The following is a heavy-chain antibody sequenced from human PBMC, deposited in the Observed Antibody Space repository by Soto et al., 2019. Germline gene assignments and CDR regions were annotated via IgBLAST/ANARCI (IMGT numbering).Heavy chain of an antibody. D-gene: IGHD3-10*01. CDR1: GFTFSRYA. J-gene: IGHJ4*02. CDR2: FSDSGGST. CDR3: AKPHLYGSYRFES. V-gene: IGHV3-23*01. Sequence: PGGSLRLSCAASGFTFSRYAMTWVRQAPGKGLEWVSSFSDSGGSTYYAESVKGRFTISRDNSNNTLYLQMTRLRAEDTAVYYCAKPHLYGSYRFESWGPGTLLTVSA.